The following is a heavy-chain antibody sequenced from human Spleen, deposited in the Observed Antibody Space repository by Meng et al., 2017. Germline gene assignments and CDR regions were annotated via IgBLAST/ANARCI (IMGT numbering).Heavy chain of an antibody. CDR2: MNPNSGNT. Sequence: ASVKVSCKASGYTFTSLSINWMRQAPGQGLEWMGWMNPNSGNTGYAQKFQGRVTMTRNTSISTAYMDLSSLRSEDTAVYYCATYYYDSSGYYSLHYWGQGTLVTVSS. CDR1: GYTFTSLS. CDR3: ATYYYDSSGYYSLHY. J-gene: IGHJ4*02. D-gene: IGHD3-22*01. V-gene: IGHV1-8*02.